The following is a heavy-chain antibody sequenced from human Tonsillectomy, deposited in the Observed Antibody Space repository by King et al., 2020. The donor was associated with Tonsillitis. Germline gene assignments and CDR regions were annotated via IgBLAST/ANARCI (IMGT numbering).Heavy chain of an antibody. CDR1: GGSISSGGYF. CDR3: ARVARGAGWYFDL. J-gene: IGHJ2*01. CDR2: IYTSGST. D-gene: IGHD3-10*01. V-gene: IGHV4-31*01. Sequence: QLQESGPGLVKPSQTLSLTCSVSGGSISSGGYFWSWVRQHPGKGLEWIGYIYTSGSTYYNPPLQSLLTISLDVSKNQFSLRLTSVTAADTAVYYCARVARGAGWYFDLWGRGTLVSVSS.